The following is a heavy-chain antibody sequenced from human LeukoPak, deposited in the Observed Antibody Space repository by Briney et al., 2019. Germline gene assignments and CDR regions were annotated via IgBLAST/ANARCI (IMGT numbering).Heavy chain of an antibody. CDR2: IIPIFGTA. J-gene: IGHJ6*03. V-gene: IGHV1-69*01. D-gene: IGHD3-3*01. Sequence: SVKVSCKASGGTFSSYAISWVRQAPGQGLEWMGGIIPIFGTANYAQKFQGRVTITADESTSTAYMELSSLRSEDTAVYYCARGSGYTYYYYYYYMDVWGKGTTVTVSS. CDR1: GGTFSSYA. CDR3: ARGSGYTYYYYYYYMDV.